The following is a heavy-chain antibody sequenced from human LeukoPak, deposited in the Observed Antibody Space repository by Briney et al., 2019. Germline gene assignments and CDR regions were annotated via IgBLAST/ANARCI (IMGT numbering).Heavy chain of an antibody. CDR2: IYYSGST. V-gene: IGHV4-59*02. Sequence: PSETLSLTCTVSGGSVSIYYWSWIRQPPGKGLEWIGYIYYSGSTNYNPSLKSRVTISVDTSKNQFSLKLSSVTAADTAVYYCARGYSSWNPWGQGTLVTVSS. J-gene: IGHJ1*01. CDR3: ARGYSSWNP. CDR1: GGSVSIYY. D-gene: IGHD6-13*01.